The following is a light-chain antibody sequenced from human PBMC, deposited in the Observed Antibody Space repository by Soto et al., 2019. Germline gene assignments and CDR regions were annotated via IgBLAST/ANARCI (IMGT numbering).Light chain of an antibody. Sequence: EIVMTQSPATLSVSPGERATLSCRASQNVSNNLAWYQQKPGQAPRLLIYGASTRATGVPARFSGSGSGTEFTLTISSLQSEDFAIYYCQHYNNWPPWTFGQGTKVEIK. J-gene: IGKJ1*01. V-gene: IGKV3-15*01. CDR1: QNVSNN. CDR2: GAS. CDR3: QHYNNWPPWT.